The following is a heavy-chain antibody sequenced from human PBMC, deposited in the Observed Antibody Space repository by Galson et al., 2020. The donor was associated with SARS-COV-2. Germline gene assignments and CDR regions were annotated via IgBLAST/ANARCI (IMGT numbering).Heavy chain of an antibody. V-gene: IGHV1-69*10. CDR3: AREQKGAVAGTFDY. CDR2: IIPILGIA. J-gene: IGHJ4*02. D-gene: IGHD6-19*01. CDR1: GGTFSSYA. Sequence: SVKVSCKASGGTFSSYAISWVRQAPGQGLEWMGGIIPILGIANYAQKFQGRVTITADKSTSTAYMELSSLRSEDTAVYYCAREQKGAVAGTFDYWGQGTLVTVSS.